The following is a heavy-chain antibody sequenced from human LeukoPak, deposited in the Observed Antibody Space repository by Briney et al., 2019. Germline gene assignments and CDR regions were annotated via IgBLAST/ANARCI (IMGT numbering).Heavy chain of an antibody. V-gene: IGHV1-18*01. Sequence: GASVKVSCKASGYTFTSYGISWVRQAPGQGLEWMGWISAYNGNTNYAQKLQGRVTMTTDTSTSTAYMELRSLRSDDTAVYYCAREAGGCDLDWFDPWGQGTLVTVSS. CDR1: GYTFTSYG. D-gene: IGHD5-12*01. CDR2: ISAYNGNT. J-gene: IGHJ5*02. CDR3: AREAGGCDLDWFDP.